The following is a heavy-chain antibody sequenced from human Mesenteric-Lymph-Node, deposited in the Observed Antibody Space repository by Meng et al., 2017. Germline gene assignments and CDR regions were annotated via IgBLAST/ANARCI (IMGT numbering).Heavy chain of an antibody. D-gene: IGHD6-13*01. V-gene: IGHV4-34*01. CDR3: ARGSSSSWYFGY. CDR1: GRSFSGYY. Sequence: VQVQPWGAGLLTPSETLSFSCAVYGRSFSGYYWSWIRQPPGKGLELIREINHSGSTNYNPSLKSRVTISVDTSKSKFSLKLSSVTAADTAVYYCARGSSSSWYFGYWGQGTLVTVSS. J-gene: IGHJ4*02. CDR2: INHSGST.